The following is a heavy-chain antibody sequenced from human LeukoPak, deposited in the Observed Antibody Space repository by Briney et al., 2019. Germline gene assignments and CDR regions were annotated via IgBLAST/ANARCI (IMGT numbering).Heavy chain of an antibody. Sequence: PSETLSLTCTISGGSITSYHWSWIRQPPGKGLEWIGYIYYSGSTNYNPSLKSRVTMSVDPSNNQFSLNLRSVTAADTALYYCARRRYYDGSGYLEWGQGTLLSVSS. CDR1: GGSITSYH. D-gene: IGHD3-22*01. V-gene: IGHV4-59*08. J-gene: IGHJ1*01. CDR2: IYYSGST. CDR3: ARRRYYDGSGYLE.